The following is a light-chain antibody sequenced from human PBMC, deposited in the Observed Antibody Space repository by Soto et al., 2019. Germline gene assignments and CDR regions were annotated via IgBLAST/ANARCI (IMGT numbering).Light chain of an antibody. Sequence: QSARIQPASVSGSPGQSITISCTGTNSDVGGYNHVSWFQQHPGKVPKLMIYDVNNRPSGVSNRFSGSKSGNTASLTISGLQAEDEADYYCSSYTNTNTLVFGGGTKLTVL. CDR3: SSYTNTNTLV. CDR1: NSDVGGYNH. J-gene: IGLJ2*01. V-gene: IGLV2-14*01. CDR2: DVN.